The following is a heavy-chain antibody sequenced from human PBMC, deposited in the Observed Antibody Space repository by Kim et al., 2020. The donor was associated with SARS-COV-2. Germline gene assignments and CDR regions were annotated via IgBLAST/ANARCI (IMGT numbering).Heavy chain of an antibody. CDR2: ISSSGSTI. CDR1: GFTFSSYE. J-gene: IGHJ4*02. Sequence: GGSLRLSCAASGFTFSSYEMNWVCQAPGKGLEWVSYISSSGSTIYYADSVKGRFTISRDNAKNSLYLQMNSLRAEDTAVYYCARGFYYFDYWGQGTLVTVSS. CDR3: ARGFYYFDY. V-gene: IGHV3-48*03.